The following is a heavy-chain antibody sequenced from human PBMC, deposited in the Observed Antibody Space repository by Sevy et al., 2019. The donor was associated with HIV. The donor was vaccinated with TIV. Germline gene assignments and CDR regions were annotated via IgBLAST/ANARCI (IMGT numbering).Heavy chain of an antibody. D-gene: IGHD3-10*02. J-gene: IGHJ6*03. CDR3: ATLYSGYTDV. V-gene: IGHV1-18*01. CDR1: GYTLTSYA. CDR2: ISTYNGYT. Sequence: ASVKVSCKGSGYTLTSYAINWVRQAPGQGLEWMGWISTYNGYTNYAQKLQGRVTMTTDTSTTTAYMELRSLRSDDTAVYYCATLYSGYTDVWGKGTTVTVSS.